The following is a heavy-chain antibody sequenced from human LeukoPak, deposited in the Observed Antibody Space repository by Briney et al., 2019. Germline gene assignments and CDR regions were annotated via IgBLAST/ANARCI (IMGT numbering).Heavy chain of an antibody. D-gene: IGHD3-3*01. V-gene: IGHV1-46*01. CDR1: GDTFSIYY. CDR3: ARGGVLRFLEHLDY. CDR2: INPSGGST. J-gene: IGHJ4*02. Sequence: ASVKVSFKASGDTFSIYYMHWVRQAPGQGLEWMGIINPSGGSTTYAQKFQGRVTMTRDTSTSTVYMELSSLRSEDTAVYYCARGGVLRFLEHLDYWGQGTLVTVSS.